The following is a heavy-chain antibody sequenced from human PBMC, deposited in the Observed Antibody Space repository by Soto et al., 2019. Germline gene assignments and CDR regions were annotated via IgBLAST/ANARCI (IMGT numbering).Heavy chain of an antibody. Sequence: QVQLVQSGAEVKKPGSSVKVSCKASGGTFSSYAISWVRQAPGQGLEWMGGIIPIFGTANYAQKFQGRVTITADESTSTAYMEVSRLRSEDTAVYYCARVPYGSGSYYQAHFGYWGQGTLVTVSS. D-gene: IGHD3-10*01. CDR3: ARVPYGSGSYYQAHFGY. J-gene: IGHJ4*02. CDR1: GGTFSSYA. CDR2: IIPIFGTA. V-gene: IGHV1-69*01.